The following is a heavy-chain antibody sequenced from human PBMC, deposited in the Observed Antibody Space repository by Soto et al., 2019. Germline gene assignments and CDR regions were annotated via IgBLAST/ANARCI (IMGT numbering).Heavy chain of an antibody. CDR2: INPSGGST. D-gene: IGHD6-6*01. Sequence: ASVKVSCKASGYTFTSYYMHWVRQAPGQGLEWMGIINPSGGSTSYAQKFQGRVTMTRDTSTSTVYMELSSLRSEDTAVYYCARVSTEYRRHYGMDVWGQGTTVTVSS. V-gene: IGHV1-46*01. CDR3: ARVSTEYRRHYGMDV. CDR1: GYTFTSYY. J-gene: IGHJ6*02.